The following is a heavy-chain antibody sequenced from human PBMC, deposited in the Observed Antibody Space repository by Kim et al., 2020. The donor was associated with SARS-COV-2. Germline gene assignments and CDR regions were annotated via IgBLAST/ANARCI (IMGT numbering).Heavy chain of an antibody. D-gene: IGHD3-22*01. CDR3: ARVRPGDYDSSGYFDY. V-gene: IGHV1-3*01. CDR2: INAGNGNT. CDR1: GYTFTSYA. Sequence: ASVKVSCKASGYTFTSYAMHWVRQAPGQRLEWMGWINAGNGNTKYSQKFQGRVTITRDTSASTAYMELSSLRSEDTAVYYCARVRPGDYDSSGYFDYWGQGTLVTVSS. J-gene: IGHJ4*02.